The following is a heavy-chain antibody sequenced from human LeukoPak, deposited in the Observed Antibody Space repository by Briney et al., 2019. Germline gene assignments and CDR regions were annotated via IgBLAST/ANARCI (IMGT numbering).Heavy chain of an antibody. V-gene: IGHV3-30*02. J-gene: IGHJ4*02. Sequence: GGSLRLSCAASGFTFSSYGMHWVRQAPGKGLEWVAFIRYDGSNKYYADSVKGRFTISRDNSKNTLYLQMNSLRAEDTALYYCAKDMRLDSSGYYDQPYFDYWGQGTLVTVSS. CDR1: GFTFSSYG. CDR3: AKDMRLDSSGYYDQPYFDY. D-gene: IGHD3-22*01. CDR2: IRYDGSNK.